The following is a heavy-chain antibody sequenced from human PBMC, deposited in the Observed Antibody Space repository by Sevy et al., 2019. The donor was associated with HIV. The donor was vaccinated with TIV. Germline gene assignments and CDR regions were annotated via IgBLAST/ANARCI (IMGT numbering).Heavy chain of an antibody. CDR3: ARGRYDSSGSFDAFDI. D-gene: IGHD3-22*01. V-gene: IGHV3-23*01. CDR1: GFTFSNYA. CDR2: IFRSGGVT. J-gene: IGHJ3*02. Sequence: GGSLRLSCAASGFTFSNYAMNWVRQAPGKGLEWVSTIFRSGGVTYYADSVKGRCTISRDNFKNTLNLQMHSLRAEDTAVYYCARGRYDSSGSFDAFDIWGQGTMVTVSS.